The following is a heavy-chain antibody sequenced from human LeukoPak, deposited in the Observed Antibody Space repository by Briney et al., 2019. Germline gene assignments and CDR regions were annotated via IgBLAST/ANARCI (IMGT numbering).Heavy chain of an antibody. CDR2: IRYDGSNK. Sequence: GGSLRLSCAASGFTFSSYGMHWVRQAPGKGLEWVAFIRYDGSNKYYADSVKGRFTVPRDNSKNSLYLQMNSLRAEDTALYYCAKDKWELLLVGYFQHWGQGTLVTVSS. CDR3: AKDKWELLLVGYFQH. D-gene: IGHD1-26*01. J-gene: IGHJ1*01. V-gene: IGHV3-30*02. CDR1: GFTFSSYG.